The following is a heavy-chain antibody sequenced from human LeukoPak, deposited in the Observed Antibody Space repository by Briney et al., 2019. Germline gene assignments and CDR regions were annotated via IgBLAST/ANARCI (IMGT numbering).Heavy chain of an antibody. CDR1: GGTFSSYA. CDR3: AGLGWYSNQYYYGMDV. Sequence: GASVKVSCKASGGTFSSYAISWVRQAPGQGLEWMGGIIPIFGTANYAQKFQGRVTITEDESTSTAYMELSSLRSEDTAVYYCAGLGWYSNQYYYGMDVWGQGTTVTVSS. V-gene: IGHV1-69*13. J-gene: IGHJ6*02. CDR2: IIPIFGTA. D-gene: IGHD4-11*01.